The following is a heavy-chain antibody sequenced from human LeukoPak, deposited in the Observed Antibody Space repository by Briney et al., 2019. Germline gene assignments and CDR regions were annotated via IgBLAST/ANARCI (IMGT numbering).Heavy chain of an antibody. V-gene: IGHV3-23*01. CDR3: AKGVSMIVVLISNVFDI. CDR1: GFTFSSYA. Sequence: TGGSLRLSCAASGFTFSSYAMSWVRQAPGKGLEWVSVISGSGGRTYYADSVKGRFTISRDNSKNTVDLQMNSLRAEDTAVYYCAKGVSMIVVLISNVFDIWGQGTLVTVSS. J-gene: IGHJ3*02. D-gene: IGHD3-22*01. CDR2: ISGSGGRT.